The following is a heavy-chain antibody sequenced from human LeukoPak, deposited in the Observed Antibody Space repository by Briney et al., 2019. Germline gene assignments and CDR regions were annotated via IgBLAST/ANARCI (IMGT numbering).Heavy chain of an antibody. J-gene: IGHJ5*02. CDR1: GFTFTTYW. Sequence: GGSLRLSCAASGFTFTTYWMTWVRQAPGKGLEWVANTKQDGSEKYYVDSVKGRFTISRDNAKNSLYLQMNSLRAEDTAVYYCARAADTNRFDPWGQGALVTVSS. V-gene: IGHV3-7*01. CDR2: TKQDGSEK. D-gene: IGHD5-18*01. CDR3: ARAADTNRFDP.